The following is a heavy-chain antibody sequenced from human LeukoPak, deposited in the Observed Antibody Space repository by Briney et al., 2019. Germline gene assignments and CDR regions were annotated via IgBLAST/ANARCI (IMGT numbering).Heavy chain of an antibody. J-gene: IGHJ6*03. CDR2: MNPNSGNT. D-gene: IGHD2-2*01. Sequence: ASVKFSCKASGYTFTSYDINWVRQATGQGIEWMGWMNPNSGNTGYAQKFQGRVTMARNTSISTAYMELSSLRSEDTAVYYCARGVPDRVYYYYYYMDVWGKGTTVTVYS. V-gene: IGHV1-8*01. CDR3: ARGVPDRVYYYYYYMDV. CDR1: GYTFTSYD.